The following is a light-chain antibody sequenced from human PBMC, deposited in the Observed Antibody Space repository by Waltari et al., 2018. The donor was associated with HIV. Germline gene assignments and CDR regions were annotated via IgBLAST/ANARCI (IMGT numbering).Light chain of an antibody. CDR1: KLGDKY. Sequence: SYELTQPPSVSVSPGQTASITCSGVKLGDKYACWYQQKPGQSPVVVIYQDSKRPSGIPERFSGSNSGNTATLTISGTQAMDEADYYCQAWDSSTEGFVFGTGTKVTVL. V-gene: IGLV3-1*01. CDR2: QDS. CDR3: QAWDSSTEGFV. J-gene: IGLJ1*01.